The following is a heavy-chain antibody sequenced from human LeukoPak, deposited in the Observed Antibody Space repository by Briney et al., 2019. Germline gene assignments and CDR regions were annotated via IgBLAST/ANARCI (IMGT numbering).Heavy chain of an antibody. J-gene: IGHJ4*02. Sequence: ASVKVSCKVSGYTLTELSMHWVRQAPGKGLEWMGGFDPEDGETIYAQKFQGRVTMTEDTPTDTAYMELSSLRSEDTAVYYCATGPRWLQYFDYWGQGTLVTVSS. D-gene: IGHD5-24*01. CDR3: ATGPRWLQYFDY. V-gene: IGHV1-24*01. CDR1: GYTLTELS. CDR2: FDPEDGET.